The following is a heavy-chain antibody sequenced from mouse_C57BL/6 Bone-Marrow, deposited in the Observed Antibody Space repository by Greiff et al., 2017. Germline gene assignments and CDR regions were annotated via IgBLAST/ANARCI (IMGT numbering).Heavy chain of an antibody. CDR2: IYPCSGST. D-gene: IGHD2-1*01. J-gene: IGHJ3*01. CDR1: GYTFTSYW. Sequence: QVQLQQSGAELVKPGASVKMSCKASGYTFTSYWITWVKQRPGQGLEWIGDIYPCSGSTNYNEKFKSKATLTVDTSSSPAYMQLSSLTSEDSAVYYCARTGDGNYLFAYWGQGTLVTVSA. V-gene: IGHV1-55*01. CDR3: ARTGDGNYLFAY.